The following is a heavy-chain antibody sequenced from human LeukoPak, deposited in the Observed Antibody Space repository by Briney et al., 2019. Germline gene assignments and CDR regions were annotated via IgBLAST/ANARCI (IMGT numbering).Heavy chain of an antibody. J-gene: IGHJ4*02. V-gene: IGHV3-11*01. Sequence: GGSLRPSCAASGFTFSDYYMSWIRQAPGKGLEWLSYISSSGTTIYYTDSVKGRFTISRDNAKNSLYLQMNSLRAEDTAVYYCARGIRQYAKSYFDYWGQGTLVTVSS. CDR3: ARGIRQYAKSYFDY. CDR2: ISSSGTTI. D-gene: IGHD4-11*01. CDR1: GFTFSDYY.